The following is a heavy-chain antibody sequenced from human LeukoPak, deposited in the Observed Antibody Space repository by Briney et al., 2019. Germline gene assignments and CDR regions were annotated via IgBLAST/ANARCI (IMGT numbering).Heavy chain of an antibody. V-gene: IGHV4-59*01. CDR1: GGPISIYY. D-gene: IGHD3-22*01. J-gene: IGHJ5*02. Sequence: SETLSLTCTVSGGPISIYYWSWIRQPPTKGLEWIGYVHYSGNTNYNPSLESRVTISLETSKNLFSLQLKSLTAADTAVYYCARHSSRYNYNTTGSQGFDPWGQGTLVTVSS. CDR2: VHYSGNT. CDR3: ARHSSRYNYNTTGSQGFDP.